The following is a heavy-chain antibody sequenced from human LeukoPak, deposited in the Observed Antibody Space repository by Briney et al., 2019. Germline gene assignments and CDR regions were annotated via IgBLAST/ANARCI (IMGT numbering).Heavy chain of an antibody. CDR2: IYHSGST. Sequence: SETLSLTCTVSGYSISSGYYWGWIRQPPGKGLEWIGSIYHSGSTYYNPSLKSRVTISVDTSKNQFSLKLSSVTAADTAVYYCARERAARSYYYYYYMDVWGKGTTVTVSS. V-gene: IGHV4-38-2*02. CDR3: ARERAARSYYYYYYMDV. CDR1: GYSISSGYY. D-gene: IGHD6-6*01. J-gene: IGHJ6*03.